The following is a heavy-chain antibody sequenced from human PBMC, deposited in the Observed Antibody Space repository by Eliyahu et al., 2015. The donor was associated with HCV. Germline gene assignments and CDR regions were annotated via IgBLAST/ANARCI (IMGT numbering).Heavy chain of an antibody. J-gene: IGHJ4*02. D-gene: IGHD2-15*01. Sequence: QVQLVQSGPEGKKTGASVKVSCXASGYTXTTDSMHWVRXAPGQGLEWLGIIHPSVGSTSYSQKFQGRFTMTRDTSTTTVYMELSSLRYEDTAVYYCTRSTPYDYWGQGTLVTVSS. CDR2: IHPSVGST. V-gene: IGHV1-46*01. CDR1: GYTXTTDS. CDR3: TRSTPYDY.